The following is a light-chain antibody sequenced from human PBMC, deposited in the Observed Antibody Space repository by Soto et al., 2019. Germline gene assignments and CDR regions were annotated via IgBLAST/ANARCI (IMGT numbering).Light chain of an antibody. J-gene: IGLJ1*01. Sequence: QSVLTQPPSASGTPGQRVTISCSGSSSNIGSNYVYWYQQLPGTAPKLLIYSNNQRPSGVPDRFSGSKSGTSVSLAISGLRSEDEADYYCAAWDESLSGHVFGTGTRSPS. V-gene: IGLV1-47*02. CDR3: AAWDESLSGHV. CDR2: SNN. CDR1: SSNIGSNY.